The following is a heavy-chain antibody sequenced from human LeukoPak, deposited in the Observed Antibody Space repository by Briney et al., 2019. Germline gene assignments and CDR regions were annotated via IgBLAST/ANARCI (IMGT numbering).Heavy chain of an antibody. J-gene: IGHJ4*02. Sequence: GGSLRLSCAASGFTFSSYSMNWVRQAPGKGLEWVSAISSSSNYIYYADSVKGRFTISRDNAKNSLFLQMNSLRAEDTAVYYCARVPALLTMGGDYWGQGTLVTVSS. V-gene: IGHV3-21*01. CDR1: GFTFSSYS. D-gene: IGHD3-3*01. CDR3: ARVPALLTMGGDY. CDR2: ISSSSNYI.